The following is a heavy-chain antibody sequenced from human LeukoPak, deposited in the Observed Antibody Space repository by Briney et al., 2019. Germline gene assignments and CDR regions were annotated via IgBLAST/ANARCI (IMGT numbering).Heavy chain of an antibody. V-gene: IGHV3-74*01. J-gene: IGHJ4*02. CDR1: GFIFSTSW. Sequence: GGSLRLSCGSSGFIFSTSWMNGVRQAPAKGLVWVSQINSDGSNTNYADSVKGRLTISRDNAKNTLYLQMNSLRAEDTAVYDCARDGRCINGVCCTDFDYWGRGTLVTVSS. CDR3: ARDGRCINGVCCTDFDY. CDR2: INSDGSNT. D-gene: IGHD2-8*01.